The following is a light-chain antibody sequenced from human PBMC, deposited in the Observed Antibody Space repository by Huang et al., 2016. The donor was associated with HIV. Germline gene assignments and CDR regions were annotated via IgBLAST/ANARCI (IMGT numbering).Light chain of an antibody. J-gene: IGKJ4*01. CDR2: DSS. V-gene: IGKV3-11*01. CDR1: QSIGTY. CDR3: QQRSNWPLT. Sequence: EIVLTQSPVTLSLSPGKRATHSCRASQSIGTYLAWYQQKPGQAPRLLIFDSSNRAAGIPAKFSGSGSGTDFTLTISSLDPEDFAVYYCQQRSNWPLTFGGGTKVEIK.